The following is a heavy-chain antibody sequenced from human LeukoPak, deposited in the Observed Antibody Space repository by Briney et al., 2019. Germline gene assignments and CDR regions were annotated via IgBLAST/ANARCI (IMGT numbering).Heavy chain of an antibody. CDR3: GVSELERREYFYY. J-gene: IGHJ4*02. Sequence: GASVKVSCKASGGTFSSYAISWVRQAPGQGLEWMGGIIPIFGTANYAQKFQGRVTITADESTSTAYMELSSLRSEDTAVYYCGVSELERREYFYYWGQGTLVTVSS. CDR2: IIPIFGTA. CDR1: GGTFSSYA. V-gene: IGHV1-69*01. D-gene: IGHD1-1*01.